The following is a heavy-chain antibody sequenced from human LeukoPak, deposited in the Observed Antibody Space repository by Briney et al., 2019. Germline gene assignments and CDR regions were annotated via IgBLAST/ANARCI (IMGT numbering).Heavy chain of an antibody. V-gene: IGHV1-18*01. CDR2: ISAYNGNT. CDR3: ARYYYDSSGYPWGTIGYYYYYYMDV. Sequence: GASVKVSCKASGYTFTSYGISWVRQAPGQGLEWMGWISAYNGNTNYAQKLQGRVTMTTDTSTSTAYMGLRSLRSDDTAVYYCARYYYDSSGYPWGTIGYYYYYYMDVWGKGTTVTISS. D-gene: IGHD3-22*01. J-gene: IGHJ6*03. CDR1: GYTFTSYG.